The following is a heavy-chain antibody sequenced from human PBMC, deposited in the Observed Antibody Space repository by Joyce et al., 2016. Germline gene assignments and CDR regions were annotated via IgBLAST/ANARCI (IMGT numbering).Heavy chain of an antibody. CDR1: GFTFSSYA. CDR2: ISASGCST. Sequence: EVQLLESGGGLVQPGGSLRLSCAASGFTFSSYAMSWVRQAPGKGRDWVSTISASGCSTYYADSVKGRFTISRDNSEDSLYLHMNSLRAEDTAVYYCATWAPTNYDFWSGYSYYFDNWGQGTLVTVSS. J-gene: IGHJ4*02. V-gene: IGHV3-23*01. D-gene: IGHD3-3*01. CDR3: ATWAPTNYDFWSGYSYYFDN.